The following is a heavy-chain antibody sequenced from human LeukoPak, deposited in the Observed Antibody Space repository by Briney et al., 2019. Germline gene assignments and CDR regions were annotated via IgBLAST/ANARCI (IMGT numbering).Heavy chain of an antibody. V-gene: IGHV1-69*13. CDR2: IIPIFGTA. Sequence: ASVKVSFKASGGTFSSYAISWVRQAPGQGLEWMGVIIPIFGTANYAQKFQGRVTVTADESTSTAYMELSSLRSEDTAVYYCARGGRYSSSWFDYWGQGTLVTVSS. CDR1: GGTFSSYA. D-gene: IGHD6-13*01. J-gene: IGHJ4*02. CDR3: ARGGRYSSSWFDY.